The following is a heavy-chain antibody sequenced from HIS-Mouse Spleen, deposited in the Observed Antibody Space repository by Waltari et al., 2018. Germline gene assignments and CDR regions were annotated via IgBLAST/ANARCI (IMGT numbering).Heavy chain of an antibody. D-gene: IGHD3-10*01. CDR2: IYYSGST. CDR3: ARAYYYGSGSYYKGYFDY. CDR1: GGSISRRSYY. J-gene: IGHJ4*02. V-gene: IGHV4-39*07. Sequence: LQLQESGPGLVKPSETLSLTCPVSGGSISRRSYYLGWFRQPPGKGLEWIGSIYYSGSTYYNPSLKSRVTISVDTSKNQFSLKLSSVTAADTAVYYCARAYYYGSGSYYKGYFDYWGQGTLVTVSS.